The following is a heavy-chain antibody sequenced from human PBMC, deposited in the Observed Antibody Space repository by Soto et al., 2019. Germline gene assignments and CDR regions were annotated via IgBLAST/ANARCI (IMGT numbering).Heavy chain of an antibody. V-gene: IGHV4-31*03. CDR2: IYYSGST. D-gene: IGHD5-12*01. J-gene: IGHJ6*02. Sequence: SETLSLTCTVSGGSISRGGYYWSWIRQHPGKGLEWIGYIYYSGSTYYNPSLKSRVTISVDTSKNQFSLKLSSVTAADTAVYYCARGTLVEWLRPQNGMDVRGPATTLT. CDR1: GGSISRGGYY. CDR3: ARGTLVEWLRPQNGMDV.